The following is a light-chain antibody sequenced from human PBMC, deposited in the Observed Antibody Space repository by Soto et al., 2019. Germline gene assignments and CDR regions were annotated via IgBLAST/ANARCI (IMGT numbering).Light chain of an antibody. CDR1: QSVSSN. Sequence: EIVMTQSPATLSVSPGERATLSCRASQSVSSNLAWYQQKPGQAPRLLIYGASTRGTGIPARFSSSGSGTEFTLTISSLQSEDFAGYYCQQYNNWPPWTFGQGTKVQIK. CDR2: GAS. CDR3: QQYNNWPPWT. V-gene: IGKV3-15*01. J-gene: IGKJ1*01.